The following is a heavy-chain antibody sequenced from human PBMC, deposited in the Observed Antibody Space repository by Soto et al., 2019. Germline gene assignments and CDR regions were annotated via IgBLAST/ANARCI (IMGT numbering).Heavy chain of an antibody. CDR3: DRASGTSPHPFDY. CDR1: GGSISSGGYS. Sequence: SETLSLTCAVSGGSISSGGYSWSWIRPPPGKGLEWIGYIYHSGSTYYNPSLKSRVTISVDRSKNQFSLKLSSVTAADTAVYYRDRASGTSPHPFDYWGQGTLVTVSS. J-gene: IGHJ4*02. D-gene: IGHD2-2*01. V-gene: IGHV4-30-2*01. CDR2: IYHSGST.